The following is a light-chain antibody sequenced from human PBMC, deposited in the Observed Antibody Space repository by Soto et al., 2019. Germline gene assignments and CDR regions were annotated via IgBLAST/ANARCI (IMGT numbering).Light chain of an antibody. Sequence: QSVLTQPPSASGSPGQSVTISCTGTSSDVGGYNYVSWYQQHPGKAPKLMISEVSKRPSGVPDRFSGSKSGNTASLTVSGLQAEDEADYYCSSYAGSNNFVFGTRTMVTVL. J-gene: IGLJ1*01. CDR1: SSDVGGYNY. V-gene: IGLV2-8*01. CDR2: EVS. CDR3: SSYAGSNNFV.